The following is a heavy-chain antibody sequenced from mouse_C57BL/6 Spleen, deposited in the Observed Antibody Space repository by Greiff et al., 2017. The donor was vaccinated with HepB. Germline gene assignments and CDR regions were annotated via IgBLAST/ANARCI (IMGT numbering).Heavy chain of an antibody. CDR2: INPNYGTT. CDR1: GYSFTDYN. CDR3: ARGQLRLRRFDY. V-gene: IGHV1-39*01. J-gene: IGHJ2*01. Sequence: EVKLMESGPELVKPGASVKISCKASGYSFTDYNMNWVKQSNGKSLEWIGVINPNYGTTSYNQKFKGKATLTVDQSSSTAYMQLNSLTSEDSAVYYCARGQLRLRRFDYWGQGTTLTVSS. D-gene: IGHD3-2*02.